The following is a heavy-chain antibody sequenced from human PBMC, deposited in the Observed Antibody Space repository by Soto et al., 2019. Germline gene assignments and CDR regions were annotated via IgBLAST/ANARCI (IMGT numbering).Heavy chain of an antibody. Sequence: EVHLVESGGGLMQPGGSLRLSCAASGFTVSTYNMIWVRQAPVKGLEWVSVTYSGGSTQYADSVKGRFTVSRDNSKNTRYLQMSSLRDEDTAVYYCARKLSGAVQGWAYGMDVWGRGTMVTVSS. CDR2: TYSGGST. CDR3: ARKLSGAVQGWAYGMDV. V-gene: IGHV3-53*02. J-gene: IGHJ6*02. CDR1: GFTVSTYN. D-gene: IGHD1-26*01.